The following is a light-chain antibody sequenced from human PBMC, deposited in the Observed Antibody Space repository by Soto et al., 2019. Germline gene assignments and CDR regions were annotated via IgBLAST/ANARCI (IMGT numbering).Light chain of an antibody. CDR1: QSVSSY. CDR3: QQRSNWTPYT. V-gene: IGKV3-11*01. CDR2: DAS. J-gene: IGKJ2*01. Sequence: EIVLTQSPATVSLSPGERATLSCRASQSVSSYLSWYQQKPGQAPRLLTYDASNRPTGIPARFSGSGSGTDFTLTISSPEHDDFAVYYCQQRSNWTPYTFGQGTKLDIK.